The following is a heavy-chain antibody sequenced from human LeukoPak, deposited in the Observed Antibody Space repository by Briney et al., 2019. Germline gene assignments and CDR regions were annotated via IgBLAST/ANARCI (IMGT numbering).Heavy chain of an antibody. CDR2: ISAYNGNT. CDR1: GYAFTSYG. J-gene: IGHJ4*02. CDR3: ARELGNYDSSGLDY. V-gene: IGHV1-18*01. D-gene: IGHD3-22*01. Sequence: ASVKVSCKASGYAFTSYGIRWVREAPGQGLEWMGWISAYNGNTNYAQKLQGRVTMTTDTSTSTAYMELRSLRSHDTAVYYCARELGNYDSSGLDYWGQGTLVTVSS.